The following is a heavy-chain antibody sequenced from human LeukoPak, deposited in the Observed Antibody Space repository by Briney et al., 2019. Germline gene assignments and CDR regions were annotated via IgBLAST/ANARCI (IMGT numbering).Heavy chain of an antibody. Sequence: SGGSLRLSCAASGFTVSSNYMSWVRQAPGKGLEWVSVIYSGGSTYYADSVKGRFTISRDNSKNTLYLQMNSLRAEDTAVYYCASDSRNDIVAITFDYWGQGTLVTVSS. CDR1: GFTVSSNY. D-gene: IGHD2-15*01. CDR3: ASDSRNDIVAITFDY. CDR2: IYSGGST. J-gene: IGHJ4*02. V-gene: IGHV3-53*01.